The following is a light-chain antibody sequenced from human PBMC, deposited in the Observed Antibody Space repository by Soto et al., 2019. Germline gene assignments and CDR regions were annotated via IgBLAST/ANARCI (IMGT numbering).Light chain of an antibody. V-gene: IGKV3-20*01. Sequence: IVLTQSPGTLSLSPGERATLSCRARQRVSSTYLAWYQQKPGQAPRLLIYGASSRATGIPDRFSGSGSGTDFTLTISRLESEDFAVYYCQQYGSSPRVTFGQGTRLEIK. J-gene: IGKJ5*01. CDR1: QRVSSTY. CDR3: QQYGSSPRVT. CDR2: GAS.